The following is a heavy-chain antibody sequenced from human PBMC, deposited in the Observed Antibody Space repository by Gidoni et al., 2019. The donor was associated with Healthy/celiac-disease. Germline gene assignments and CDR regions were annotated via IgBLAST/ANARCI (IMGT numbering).Heavy chain of an antibody. Sequence: QVQLVQSRAEVKKPGASVKVSCKASGYTFTSYYMHWVRQAPGQGLEWMGIINPSGGSTSYAQKFQGRVTMTRDTSTSTVYMELSSLRSEDTAVYYCARAGSDSSSWYDYYYYGMDVWGQGTTVTVSS. CDR2: INPSGGST. CDR3: ARAGSDSSSWYDYYYYGMDV. D-gene: IGHD6-13*01. CDR1: GYTFTSYY. J-gene: IGHJ6*02. V-gene: IGHV1-46*01.